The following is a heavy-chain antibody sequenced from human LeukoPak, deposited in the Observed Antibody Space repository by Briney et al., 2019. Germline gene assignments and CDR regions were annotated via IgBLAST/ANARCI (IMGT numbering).Heavy chain of an antibody. D-gene: IGHD6-19*01. V-gene: IGHV4-59*01. CDR3: AKYRAGGYSSFGLFDP. CDR1: GGSISSYY. Sequence: SETLSLTCTVSGGSISSYYWSWIRQPPGKGLEWIGYIYYSGSTNYNPSLKSRVTISVDTSKNQFSLKLSSVTAADTAVYYCAKYRAGGYSSFGLFDPWGQGTLVTVSS. CDR2: IYYSGST. J-gene: IGHJ5*02.